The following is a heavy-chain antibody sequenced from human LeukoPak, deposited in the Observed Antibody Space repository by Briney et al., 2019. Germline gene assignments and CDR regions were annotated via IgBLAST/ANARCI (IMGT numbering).Heavy chain of an antibody. V-gene: IGHV1-2*02. CDR1: GYTFTGYY. Sequence: ASVKVSCKASGYTFTGYYMHWVRQAPGQGLEWMGWINPNSGGTHYAQNVQGRVTMTRDTSISTAYMELSRLRSDDTAVYYCVSGGGDYGDYEAFFDYGRQGTLVSVS. D-gene: IGHD4-17*01. J-gene: IGHJ4*02. CDR2: INPNSGGT. CDR3: VSGGGDYGDYEAFFDY.